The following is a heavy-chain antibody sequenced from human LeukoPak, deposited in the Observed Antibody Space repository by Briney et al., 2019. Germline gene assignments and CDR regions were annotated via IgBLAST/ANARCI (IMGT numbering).Heavy chain of an antibody. CDR3: ARGLRYFDWLPFDY. D-gene: IGHD3-9*01. V-gene: IGHV1-18*01. CDR1: GYTFTSYG. Sequence: ASLKLSCEASGYTFTSYGMSWVRQAPGQGLEWMGCISAYNGNTNYAQKVQGRVTMTTDTSTSTAYMELRSLRSDDTAVYYCARGLRYFDWLPFDYWGQGTLVTVSS. CDR2: ISAYNGNT. J-gene: IGHJ4*02.